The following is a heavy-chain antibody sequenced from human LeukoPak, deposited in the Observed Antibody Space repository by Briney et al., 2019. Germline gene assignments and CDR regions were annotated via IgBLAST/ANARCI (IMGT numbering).Heavy chain of an antibody. D-gene: IGHD3-22*01. CDR2: ISGSGDST. V-gene: IGHV3-23*01. Sequence: PTGGSLRLSCAASGFTFSAYAMTWFRQAPGKGLEWVSVISGSGDSTYYADSVKGRFTVSRDKSKNTLYLQMNSLRAEDTAVYYCATDPGTMRVVPWGQRTLVTVSS. CDR3: ATDPGTMRVVP. CDR1: GFTFSAYA. J-gene: IGHJ4*02.